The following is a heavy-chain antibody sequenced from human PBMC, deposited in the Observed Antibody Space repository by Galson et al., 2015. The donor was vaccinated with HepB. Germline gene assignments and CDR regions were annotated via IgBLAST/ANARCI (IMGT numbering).Heavy chain of an antibody. D-gene: IGHD3-16*02. V-gene: IGHV1-58*01. CDR3: AAGNVTTFGGMIVNYYHYGMDV. J-gene: IGHJ6*02. CDR1: GFTLSSSA. CDR2: IVVGSGNT. Sequence: SVKVSCKASGFTLSSSAVQWVRQARGQRLEWVGWIVVGSGNTNSAQKFQERVIITRDMSTNTVHMELSSPRSDDTAVYYCAAGNVTTFGGMIVNYYHYGMDVWGQGTTVTVSS.